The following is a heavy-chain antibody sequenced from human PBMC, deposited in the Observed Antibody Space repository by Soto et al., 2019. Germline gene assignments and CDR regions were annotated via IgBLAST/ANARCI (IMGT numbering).Heavy chain of an antibody. CDR1: GGSISSYY. Sequence: KTSETLSLTCTVSGGSISSYYWSWIRQPPGKGLEWIGYIYYSGSTNYNPSLKSRVTISVDTSKNQFSLKLSSVTAADTAVYYCARAVEMATTVDYWGQGTLVTVSS. J-gene: IGHJ4*02. V-gene: IGHV4-59*01. CDR3: ARAVEMATTVDY. D-gene: IGHD5-12*01. CDR2: IYYSGST.